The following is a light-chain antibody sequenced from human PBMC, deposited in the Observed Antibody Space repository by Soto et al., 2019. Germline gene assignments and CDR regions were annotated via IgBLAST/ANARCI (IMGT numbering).Light chain of an antibody. CDR3: QQYHSYPLT. J-gene: IGKJ4*01. CDR1: QSISSW. Sequence: DIQMTQSPSTLSASVGDRVTITCRASQSISSWLAWYQQKPGKAPKLLIYKASSLESGVPSRFSGSGSGTEVTLTISSLQPDDVATYYCQQYHSYPLTFGGGTKVEIK. CDR2: KAS. V-gene: IGKV1-5*03.